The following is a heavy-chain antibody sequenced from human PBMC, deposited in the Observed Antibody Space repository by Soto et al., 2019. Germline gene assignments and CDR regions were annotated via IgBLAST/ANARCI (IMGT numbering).Heavy chain of an antibody. V-gene: IGHV4-4*07. D-gene: IGHD3-3*01. CDR2: IYGSGST. Sequence: PSETLSLTCTISAGATGRHYWTWIRQPAGKGLEWIGRIYGSGSTKYNPSLQSRVTMSLDTSKNQFSLRLESVTAADTAVYYCARGQRFSDWFDPWGQGTLVTVS. CDR3: ARGQRFSDWFDP. J-gene: IGHJ5*02. CDR1: AGATGRHY.